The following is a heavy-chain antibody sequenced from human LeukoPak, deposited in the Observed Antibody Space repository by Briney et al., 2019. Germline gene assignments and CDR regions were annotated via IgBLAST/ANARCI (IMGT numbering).Heavy chain of an antibody. Sequence: SVKVSCKASGGTFSSYAISWVRQAPGQGLEWMGGIIPIFGTANYAQKFQGRVTITADKSTSTAYMELSSLRSEDTAVYYCARGSLCSGGSCYARGPAPIDYWGQGTLVTVSS. V-gene: IGHV1-69*06. CDR2: IIPIFGTA. D-gene: IGHD2-15*01. CDR3: ARGSLCSGGSCYARGPAPIDY. J-gene: IGHJ4*02. CDR1: GGTFSSYA.